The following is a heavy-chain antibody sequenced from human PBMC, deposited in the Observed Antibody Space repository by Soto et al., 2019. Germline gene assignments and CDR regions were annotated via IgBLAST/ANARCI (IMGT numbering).Heavy chain of an antibody. CDR3: ARDSPLYVVLTNYYYCGMDV. CDR2: ISSSSSYI. D-gene: IGHD2-21*02. Sequence: EVQLVESGGGLVKPGGSLRLSCAASGFTFSSYSMNWVRQAPGKGLEWVSSISSSSSYIYYADSVKGRFTISRDNAKNSTYXXKNRLRAEDTAVYYCARDSPLYVVLTNYYYCGMDVWGQGTTVTVSS. CDR1: GFTFSSYS. V-gene: IGHV3-21*01. J-gene: IGHJ6*02.